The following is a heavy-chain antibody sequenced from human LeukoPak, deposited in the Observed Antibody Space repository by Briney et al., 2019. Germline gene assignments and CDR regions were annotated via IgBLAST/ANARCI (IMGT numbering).Heavy chain of an antibody. Sequence: SETLSLTCAVYGGPFSGYYWSWIRQPPGKGLEWIGEINHSGSTNYNPSLKSRVTISVDTSKNQFSLKLSSVTAADTAVYYCARTPMIVVVTYYYYGMDVWGQGTTVTVSS. CDR2: INHSGST. V-gene: IGHV4-34*01. CDR1: GGPFSGYY. CDR3: ARTPMIVVVTYYYYGMDV. J-gene: IGHJ6*02. D-gene: IGHD3-22*01.